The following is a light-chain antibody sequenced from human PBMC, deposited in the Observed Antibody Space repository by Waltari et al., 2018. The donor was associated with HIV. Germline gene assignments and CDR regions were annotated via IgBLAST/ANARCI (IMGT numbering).Light chain of an antibody. CDR3: LQGYSSILT. Sequence: DIQVTQSPSSLSASVGDRVTIICRTSENINTFLNWFQQKPGIIPRLVIYGASRLESGVPSRFSGTGSGTEFSLTISGLQPEDFATYYCLQGYSSILTFGPGTKVEVK. CDR2: GAS. V-gene: IGKV1-39*01. J-gene: IGKJ3*01. CDR1: ENINTF.